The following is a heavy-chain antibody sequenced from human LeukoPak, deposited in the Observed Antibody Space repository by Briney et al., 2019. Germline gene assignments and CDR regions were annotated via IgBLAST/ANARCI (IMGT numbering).Heavy chain of an antibody. V-gene: IGHV3-23*01. CDR2: ISGST. Sequence: GASLRLSCAASGFTFSSYAMSWVRQAPGKGLEWVSTISGSTYYADSVKGRFTISRDNSKNTLYLQMTSLRAEDTAVYYCAKSGGNSKYLFDYWAQGTLVTVSS. J-gene: IGHJ4*02. CDR3: AKSGGNSKYLFDY. D-gene: IGHD4-23*01. CDR1: GFTFSSYA.